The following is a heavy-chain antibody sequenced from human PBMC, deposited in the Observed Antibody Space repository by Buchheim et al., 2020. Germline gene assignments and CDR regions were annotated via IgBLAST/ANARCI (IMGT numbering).Heavy chain of an antibody. CDR1: GITFSRQW. CDR3: AKSDWFDP. CDR2: IKHDGTIT. Sequence: EVQLVESGGGLVQPGGSLRLSCVASGITFSRQWMHWVRQAPGKGLVWVSRIKHDGTITSYADSVKGRFTISRDNAKNTLYLQMNSLRVEDTAVYYCAKSDWFDPWGQGTL. V-gene: IGHV3-74*01. J-gene: IGHJ5*02.